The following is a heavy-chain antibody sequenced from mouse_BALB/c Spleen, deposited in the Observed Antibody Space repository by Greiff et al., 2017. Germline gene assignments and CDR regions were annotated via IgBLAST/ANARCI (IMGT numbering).Heavy chain of an antibody. J-gene: IGHJ2*01. CDR2: INPSTGYT. V-gene: IGHV1-7*01. CDR1: GYTFTSYW. CDR3: ARSPFDY. Sequence: QVQLQQSGAELAKPGASVKMSCKASGYTFTSYWMHWVKQRPGQGLEWIGYINPSTGYTEYNQKFKDKATLTADKSSSTAYMQLSSLTSEDSAVYYCARSPFDYWGQGTTRTVSS.